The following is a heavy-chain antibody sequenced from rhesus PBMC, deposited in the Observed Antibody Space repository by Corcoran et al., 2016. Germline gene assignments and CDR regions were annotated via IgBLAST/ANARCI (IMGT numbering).Heavy chain of an antibody. CDR1: GFTFRDFY. CDR3: ARAYDSGYSPDY. Sequence: EVQLVESGGGLAKPGVSLRLSCSASGFTFRDFYLALVRQLPGKGLEWVSRISNGGGRTGYADTVKGRFTITRENAKKTLYFQMNSLRAEDTAVYYCARAYDSGYSPDYWGQGVLVTVSS. CDR2: ISNGGGRT. V-gene: IGHV3-178*01. J-gene: IGHJ4*01. D-gene: IGHD3-28*01.